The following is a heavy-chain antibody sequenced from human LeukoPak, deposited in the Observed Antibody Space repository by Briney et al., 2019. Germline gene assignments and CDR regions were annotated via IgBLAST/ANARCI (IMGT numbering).Heavy chain of an antibody. D-gene: IGHD1-26*01. J-gene: IGHJ4*02. Sequence: PSETLSLTCTVSVGSISSSIYYWGWIRQPPGKGLEWIGSIYYSGSTYYNPSLKSRVTISVDTSKNQFSLKLSSVTAADTAVYYCARHSGSYMDWGQGTLVTVSS. CDR2: IYYSGST. CDR1: VGSISSSIYY. V-gene: IGHV4-39*01. CDR3: ARHSGSYMD.